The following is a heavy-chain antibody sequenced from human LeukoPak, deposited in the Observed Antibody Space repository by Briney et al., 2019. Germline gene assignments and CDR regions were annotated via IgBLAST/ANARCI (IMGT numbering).Heavy chain of an antibody. Sequence: GGSLRLSCAASGXAFSSYTVTWVRQAPGKGLEWVSGISGSGGNTYHADSVKGRFTISRDNSKNTLFLQMSSLRAEDTAVYYCATKTSGSYGYFDYWGQGTLVTVSS. V-gene: IGHV3-23*01. CDR3: ATKTSGSYGYFDY. CDR1: GXAFSSYT. J-gene: IGHJ4*02. CDR2: ISGSGGNT. D-gene: IGHD1-26*01.